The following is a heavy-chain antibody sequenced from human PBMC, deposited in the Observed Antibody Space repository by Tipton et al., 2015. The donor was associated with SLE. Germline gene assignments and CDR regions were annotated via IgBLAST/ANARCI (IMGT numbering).Heavy chain of an antibody. CDR1: GYTFTSYD. J-gene: IGHJ4*02. D-gene: IGHD5-24*01. V-gene: IGHV1-8*01. Sequence: QSGPEVKKPGASVKVSCKASGYTFTSYDIIWVRQATGQGLEWMGWMNPNSGDTGYAQKFQGRVSMTRNTSISTAYMELSSLRSEDTAVYYCAKDREMATIYHYWGQGTLVSVSS. CDR3: AKDREMATIYHY. CDR2: MNPNSGDT.